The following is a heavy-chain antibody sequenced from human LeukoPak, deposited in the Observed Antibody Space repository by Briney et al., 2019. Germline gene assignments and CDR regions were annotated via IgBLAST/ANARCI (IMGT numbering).Heavy chain of an antibody. CDR3: TRHRGYDADVFDV. D-gene: IGHD3-10*01. CDR1: GGSISSSTYC. Sequence: ASETLSLTCTVSGGSISSSTYCWSWIRQPPGKGQESIGYISYSGSTKYNPSIKSRVTISMDKSKKQFSLNLSSVTAADTAVYYCTRHRGYDADVFDVWGQGTMVTVSS. V-gene: IGHV4-61*05. J-gene: IGHJ3*01. CDR2: ISYSGST.